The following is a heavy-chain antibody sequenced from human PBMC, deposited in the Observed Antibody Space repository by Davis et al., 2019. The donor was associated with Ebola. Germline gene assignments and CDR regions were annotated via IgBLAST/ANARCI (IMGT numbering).Heavy chain of an antibody. Sequence: MPSETLSLTCTVPGGSISSSFYYWCWVRQPPGKGLEWIGSNYFSGSTYYDPSLKSRVTVSVDTSKNQFSLKLSSVTAADTAVYYCARDFVYWGQGTLVTVSS. V-gene: IGHV4-39*02. CDR3: ARDFVY. CDR1: GGSISSSFYY. J-gene: IGHJ4*02. CDR2: NYFSGST.